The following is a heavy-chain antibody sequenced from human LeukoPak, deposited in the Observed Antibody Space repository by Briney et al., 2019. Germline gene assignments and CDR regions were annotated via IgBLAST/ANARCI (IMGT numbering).Heavy chain of an antibody. J-gene: IGHJ4*02. CDR1: GFTVSTNS. V-gene: IGHV3-53*01. CDR2: IKSGGNT. D-gene: IGHD2-2*01. CDR3: AGGRTRDY. Sequence: GGSLRLSCTASGFTVSTNSMTWVRQAPGKGLEWASVIKSGGNTYYADSVKGRFTISRDNSKNTLFLQMDSLRPDDTAEYYCAGGRTRDYWGQGTLVTVSS.